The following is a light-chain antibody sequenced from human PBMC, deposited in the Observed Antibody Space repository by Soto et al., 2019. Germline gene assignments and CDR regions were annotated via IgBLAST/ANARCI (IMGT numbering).Light chain of an antibody. J-gene: IGLJ2*01. CDR2: LSSDGSH. CDR3: QSYDSSLSGVV. Sequence: QPVLTQSPSASASLGASVKLTCTLSSGHSSYAIAWHQQQPEKGPRYLMKLSSDGSHSKGDGIPDRFSGSKSGTSASLAITGLQAEDEADYYCQSYDSSLSGVVFGGGTKLTVL. V-gene: IGLV4-69*01. CDR1: SGHSSYA.